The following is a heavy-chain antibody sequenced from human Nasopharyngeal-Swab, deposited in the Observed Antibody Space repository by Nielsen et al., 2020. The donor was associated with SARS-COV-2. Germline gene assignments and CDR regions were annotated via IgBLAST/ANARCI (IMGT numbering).Heavy chain of an antibody. CDR1: GFTFSSYS. D-gene: IGHD5-24*01. J-gene: IGHJ6*02. CDR3: ARVEMATITTSYYYYYGMDV. Sequence: GKSLKISCAASGFTFSSYSMNWVRQAPGKGLEWVSSISSSSSYIYYADSVKGRFTISRDNAKNSLYLQMNSLRAEDTAVYYCARVEMATITTSYYYYYGMDVWGQGTTVTVSS. V-gene: IGHV3-21*01. CDR2: ISSSSSYI.